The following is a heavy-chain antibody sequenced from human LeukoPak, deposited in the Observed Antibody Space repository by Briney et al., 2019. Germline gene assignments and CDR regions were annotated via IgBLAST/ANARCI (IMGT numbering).Heavy chain of an antibody. CDR3: ARSRPAPKEFDH. V-gene: IGHV4-4*09. CDR2: IYTRGTT. CDR1: DDSISDYY. Sequence: PSETLSLTCTVSDDSISDYYWSWIRQPPGKGLEWIGYIYTRGTTNYNPSLKSRVTVSADTSKNQFSLKLDSVTAADTAVYYCARSRPAPKEFDHWGQGTLVTVSS. J-gene: IGHJ4*02. D-gene: IGHD2-2*01.